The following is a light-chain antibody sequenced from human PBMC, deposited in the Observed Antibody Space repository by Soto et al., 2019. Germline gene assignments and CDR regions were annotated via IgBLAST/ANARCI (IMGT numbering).Light chain of an antibody. CDR2: WGS. CDR3: MQALQTPWT. J-gene: IGKJ1*01. V-gene: IGKV2-28*01. CDR1: QSLLYSNGYNY. Sequence: DIVMTQSPLSLPVTAGEPASVSCRSSQSLLYSNGYNYLDWYLQKPGQSPQLLIYWGSNRASGVPDRFSGSGSGTDFTLKISRVEAEDVGVYYCMQALQTPWTFGQGTKVEIK.